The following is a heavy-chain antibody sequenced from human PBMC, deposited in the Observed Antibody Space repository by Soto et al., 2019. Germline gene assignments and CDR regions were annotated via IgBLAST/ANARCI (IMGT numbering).Heavy chain of an antibody. CDR2: IYYSGST. V-gene: IGHV4-59*08. J-gene: IGHJ4*02. CDR1: GGSISSYY. D-gene: IGHD3-10*01. CDR3: ARHNYGSGSTYFDY. Sequence: SETLCLTWTVSGGSISSYYLSWIRQPPGKGLEWIGYIYYSGSTNYNPSLKSRVTISVDTSKNQFSLKLNSMTAADTAVYYCARHNYGSGSTYFDYWGQGTLVTVSS.